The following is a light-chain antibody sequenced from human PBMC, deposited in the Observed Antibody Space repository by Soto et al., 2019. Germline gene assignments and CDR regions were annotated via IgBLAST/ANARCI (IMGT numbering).Light chain of an antibody. CDR1: QSVSSY. CDR3: QQRSNWPLVT. J-gene: IGKJ3*01. V-gene: IGKV3-11*01. CDR2: DAS. Sequence: EIVLTQSPATLSLSPGERATLSCRASQSVSSYLAWYQQKPGQAPRLLIHDASNRATGIPARFSGSGSGTDFTLTISSLEPEDFAVYYCQQRSNWPLVTFGPGTKVDIK.